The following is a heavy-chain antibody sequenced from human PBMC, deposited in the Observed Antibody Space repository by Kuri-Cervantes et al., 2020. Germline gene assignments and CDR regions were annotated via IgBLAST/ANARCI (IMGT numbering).Heavy chain of an antibody. CDR3: ARDSRYSSGWYLGTY. J-gene: IGHJ4*02. CDR2: IYYSGST. Sequence: GSLRLSCAVYGGSFSGYYWSWIRQPPGKGLEWIGYIYYSGSTNYNPSLKSRVTISVDTSKNQFSLKLSSVTAADTAVYYCARDSRYSSGWYLGTYWGQGTLVTVSS. V-gene: IGHV4-59*01. CDR1: GGSFSGYY. D-gene: IGHD6-19*01.